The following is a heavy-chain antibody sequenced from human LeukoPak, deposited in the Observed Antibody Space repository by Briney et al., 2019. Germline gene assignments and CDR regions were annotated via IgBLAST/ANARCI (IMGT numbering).Heavy chain of an antibody. CDR2: ISSSSSYI. CDR1: GFTFSSYS. Sequence: GGSLRLSCAASGFTFSSYSMNWVRQAPGKGLEWVSSISSSSSYIYYADSVKGRFTISRDNAKNSLYLQMNSLRAEDTAVYYCARYSRTYYYGMDVWGQGTTVTVSS. CDR3: ARYSRTYYYGMDV. J-gene: IGHJ6*02. D-gene: IGHD6-13*01. V-gene: IGHV3-21*01.